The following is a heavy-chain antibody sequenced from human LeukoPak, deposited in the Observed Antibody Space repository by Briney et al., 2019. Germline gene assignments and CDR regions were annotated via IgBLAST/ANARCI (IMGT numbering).Heavy chain of an antibody. V-gene: IGHV3-53*01. D-gene: IGHD5-18*01. J-gene: IGHJ4*02. CDR1: EFTVSNSY. CDR3: ARVDTVSGILV. CDR2: IYEGGSR. Sequence: GGSLRLSCAASEFTVSNSYMTWVRQAPGKGLEWVSVIYEGGSRYYGDSVKGRFTISKDNFENTVYLQMNSLRADDTAVYYCARVDTVSGILVWGQGTLVTVSS.